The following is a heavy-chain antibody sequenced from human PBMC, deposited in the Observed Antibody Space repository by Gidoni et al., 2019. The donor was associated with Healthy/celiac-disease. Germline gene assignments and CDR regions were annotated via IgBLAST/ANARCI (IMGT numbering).Heavy chain of an antibody. CDR3: ARDTAGGLRLRFSWWFDP. CDR2: ISSSSSYI. V-gene: IGHV3-21*01. CDR1: GFPFRSYR. D-gene: IGHD5-12*01. J-gene: IGHJ5*02. Sequence: EVQLVESGGGLVKPGGSLRLSCAASGFPFRSYRMNWVRQAPGKGLGWVSSISSSSSYIYYADSVKGRFTISRDNAKNSLYLQMNSLRAEDTAVYYCARDTAGGLRLRFSWWFDPWGQGTLVTVSS.